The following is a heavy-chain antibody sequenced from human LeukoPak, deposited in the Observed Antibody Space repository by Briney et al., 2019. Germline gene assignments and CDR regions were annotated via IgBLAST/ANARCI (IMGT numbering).Heavy chain of an antibody. V-gene: IGHV3-21*01. J-gene: IGHJ5*02. Sequence: KPGGSLRLSCAASGFTFSSYSMNWVRQAPGKGLEWVSSISSSSSYIYYADSVKGRFTISRDNAKNSLYLHMNSLRAEDTALYYCAKYYALGSSAHYDRWGQGTLVTVSS. CDR2: ISSSSSYI. D-gene: IGHD3-10*01. CDR3: AKYYALGSSAHYDR. CDR1: GFTFSSYS.